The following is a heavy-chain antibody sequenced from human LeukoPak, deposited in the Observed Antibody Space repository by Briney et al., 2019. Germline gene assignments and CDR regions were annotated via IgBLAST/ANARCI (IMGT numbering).Heavy chain of an antibody. Sequence: GGSLRLSCAASGFTFSSYSMNWVRQAPGKGLEWVGRIKSKTDGGTTDYAAPVKGRFTISRDDSKNTLYLQMNSLKTEDTAVYYCTTDPRVAGPAVVDYWGQGTLVTVSS. CDR2: IKSKTDGGTT. D-gene: IGHD6-19*01. CDR3: TTDPRVAGPAVVDY. CDR1: GFTFSSYS. J-gene: IGHJ4*02. V-gene: IGHV3-15*01.